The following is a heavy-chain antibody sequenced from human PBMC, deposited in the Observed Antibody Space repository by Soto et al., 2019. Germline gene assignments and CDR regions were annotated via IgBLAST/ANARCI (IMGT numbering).Heavy chain of an antibody. CDR1: GYTFTSYG. J-gene: IGHJ4*02. Sequence: GASLKVSCKASGYTFTSYGISWVRQAPGQGLEWMGWISAYNGNTNYAQKLQGRVTMTTDTSTSTAYMELRSLRSDDTAVYYCARVDYYDSSGYLQYYFDYWGQGTLVTVSS. V-gene: IGHV1-18*04. CDR3: ARVDYYDSSGYLQYYFDY. D-gene: IGHD3-22*01. CDR2: ISAYNGNT.